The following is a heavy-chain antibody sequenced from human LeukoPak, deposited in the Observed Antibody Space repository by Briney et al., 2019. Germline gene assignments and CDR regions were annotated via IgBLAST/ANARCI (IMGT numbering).Heavy chain of an antibody. Sequence: GGALRLSCAASGFTFRIYSMNWVRQAPGKGLEWLSYISSSGNSIYAADSVKGRFTISRDNSKNYLHLQMNSLKGDDTALYYCSRGRRPASAGPRDNDAFDIWGQGTMVTVSS. CDR2: ISSSGNSI. CDR1: GFTFRIYS. D-gene: IGHD6-13*01. CDR3: SRGRRPASAGPRDNDAFDI. J-gene: IGHJ3*02. V-gene: IGHV3-48*04.